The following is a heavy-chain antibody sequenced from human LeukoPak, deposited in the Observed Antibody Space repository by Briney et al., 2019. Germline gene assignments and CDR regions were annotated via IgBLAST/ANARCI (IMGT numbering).Heavy chain of an antibody. CDR3: ARVGTGDYYYYYYMDV. D-gene: IGHD3/OR15-3a*01. J-gene: IGHJ6*03. CDR1: GFTFSSYW. V-gene: IGHV3-7*01. Sequence: GGSLRLSCAASGFTFSSYWMSWVRQAPGKGLEWVANIKQDGSEKYYVDSVKGRFTISRDNAKNSLYLQMNSLRVEDTAVYYCARVGTGDYYYYYYMDVWGKGTTVTVSS. CDR2: IKQDGSEK.